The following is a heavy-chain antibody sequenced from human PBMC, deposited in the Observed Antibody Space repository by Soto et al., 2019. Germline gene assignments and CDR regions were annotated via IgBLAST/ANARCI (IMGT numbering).Heavy chain of an antibody. CDR1: GFTFSSYG. V-gene: IGHV3-30*18. CDR2: ISYDGSNK. Sequence: GGSLRLSCAASGFTFSSYGMHWVRQAPGKGLEWVAVISYDGSNKYYADSVKGRFTISRDNSKNTLYLQMNSLRAEDTAVYYWAKIFTYSSSSRDYWGQGTLVTVSS. J-gene: IGHJ4*02. CDR3: AKIFTYSSSSRDY. D-gene: IGHD6-6*01.